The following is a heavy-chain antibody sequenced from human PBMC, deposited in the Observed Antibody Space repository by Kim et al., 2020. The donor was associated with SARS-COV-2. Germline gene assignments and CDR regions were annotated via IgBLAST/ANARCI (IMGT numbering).Heavy chain of an antibody. Sequence: GGSLRLSCAASGFTFSSYAMHWVRQAPGKGLEWVAVISYDGSNKYYADSVKGRFTISRDNSKNTLYLQMNSLRAEDTAVYYCASSGDYYDILTGYSYYYYGMDVWGQGTTVTVSS. J-gene: IGHJ6*02. V-gene: IGHV3-30*04. CDR2: ISYDGSNK. D-gene: IGHD3-9*01. CDR3: ASSGDYYDILTGYSYYYYGMDV. CDR1: GFTFSSYA.